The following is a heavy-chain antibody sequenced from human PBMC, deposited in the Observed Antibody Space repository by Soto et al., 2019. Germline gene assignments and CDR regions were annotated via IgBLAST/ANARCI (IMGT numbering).Heavy chain of an antibody. CDR3: ARGPYGDYMIY. CDR2: INHSGST. CDR1: GGSFSGYY. Sequence: SETLSLTCAVYGGSFSGYYWSWIRQPPGKGLEWIGEINHSGSTNYNPSLKSRVTISVDTSKNQFSLKLSSVTAADTAVYYCARGPYGDYMIYRGQGTLVSVSS. J-gene: IGHJ4*02. V-gene: IGHV4-34*01. D-gene: IGHD4-17*01.